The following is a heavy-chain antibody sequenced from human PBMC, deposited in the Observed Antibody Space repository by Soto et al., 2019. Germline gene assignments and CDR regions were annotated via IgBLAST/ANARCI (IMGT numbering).Heavy chain of an antibody. CDR2: ISSNGGST. CDR1: GFTFSSYA. V-gene: IGHV3-64*01. CDR3: ARKKGDTWFDP. Sequence: PWGSLRLSCAASGFTFSSYAMHWVRQAPGKGLEYVSAISSNGGSTYYANSVKGRFTISRDNSKNTLYLQMGSLRAEDMAVYYCARKKGDTWFDPWGQGTLVTVSS. D-gene: IGHD5-18*01. J-gene: IGHJ5*02.